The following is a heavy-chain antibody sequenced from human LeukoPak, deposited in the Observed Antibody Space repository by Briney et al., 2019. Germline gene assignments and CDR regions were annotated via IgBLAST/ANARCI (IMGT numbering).Heavy chain of an antibody. J-gene: IGHJ4*02. Sequence: GGSLRLSCAASGFTFSSYWMNWVRQAPGKGLVWVSRINTDGSSTSYADSVKGRFTISRDNAKNTLYLQMNSLRAEDTAVYYCARVGQQKPSRFDYWGQGTLVTVSS. CDR1: GFTFSSYW. D-gene: IGHD6-13*01. CDR3: ARVGQQKPSRFDY. V-gene: IGHV3-74*01. CDR2: INTDGSST.